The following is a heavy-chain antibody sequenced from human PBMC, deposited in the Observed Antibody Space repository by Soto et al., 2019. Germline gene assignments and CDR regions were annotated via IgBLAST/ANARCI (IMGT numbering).Heavy chain of an antibody. J-gene: IGHJ3*02. CDR2: ISAYNGNT. CDR3: ARGELPDCSGGSCYEFDAFDI. V-gene: IGHV1-18*01. Sequence: ASVKVSCKASGYTFTSYGISWVRQAPGQGLEWMGWISAYNGNTNYAQKLQGRVTMTTDTSTSTAYMELRSLRSDDTAVYYCARGELPDCSGGSCYEFDAFDIWGQGTMVTVSS. CDR1: GYTFTSYG. D-gene: IGHD2-15*01.